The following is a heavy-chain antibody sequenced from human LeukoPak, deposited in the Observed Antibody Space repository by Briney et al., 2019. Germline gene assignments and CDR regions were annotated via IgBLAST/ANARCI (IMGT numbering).Heavy chain of an antibody. J-gene: IGHJ5*02. CDR3: AREGGQNLNNWFDP. CDR2: IIPIFGTA. V-gene: IGHV1-69*05. CDR1: GGTFSSYA. D-gene: IGHD1-26*01. Sequence: ASVKVSCKASGGTFSSYAISWVRQAPGQGLEWMGGIIPIFGTANYAQKFQGRVTITTDESTSTAYMELSSLRSEDPAVYYCAREGGQNLNNWFDPWGQGTLVTVSS.